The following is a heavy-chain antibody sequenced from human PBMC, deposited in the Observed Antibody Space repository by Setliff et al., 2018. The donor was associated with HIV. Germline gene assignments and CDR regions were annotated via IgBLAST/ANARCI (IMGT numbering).Heavy chain of an antibody. J-gene: IGHJ6*02. Sequence: TSETLSLTCTVSGGSISSRSYYWSWLRQPAGKGLEWIGRIYSNGNTDYNPSLKSRVTISEDTTKNQFSLKVNSVTAADTAVYYCARGQQQVPYYYYYYGLDVWGQGTTVTVSS. D-gene: IGHD6-13*01. CDR3: ARGQQQVPYYYYYYGLDV. V-gene: IGHV4-61*02. CDR2: IYSNGNT. CDR1: GGSISSRSYY.